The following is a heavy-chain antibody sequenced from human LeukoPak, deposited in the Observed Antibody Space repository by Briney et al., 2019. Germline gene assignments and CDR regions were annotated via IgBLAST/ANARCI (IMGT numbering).Heavy chain of an antibody. V-gene: IGHV3-7*01. CDR1: GFTFSSYW. CDR2: IKQDGSEK. D-gene: IGHD4-23*01. J-gene: IGHJ6*02. CDR3: ARDRIEDYGGNSGGTYYYYYGMDV. Sequence: SGGSLRLSCAASGFTFSSYWMSWVRQAPGKGLEWEANIKQDGSEKYYVDSVKGRFTISRDNAKNSLYLQMNSLRAEDTAVYYCARDRIEDYGGNSGGTYYYYYGMDVWGQGTTVTVSS.